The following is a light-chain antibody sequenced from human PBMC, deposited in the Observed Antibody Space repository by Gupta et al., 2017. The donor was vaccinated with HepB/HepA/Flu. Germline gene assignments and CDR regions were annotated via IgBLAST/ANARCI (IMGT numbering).Light chain of an antibody. CDR3: QAWDTTSAV. J-gene: IGLJ1*01. CDR1: QLGDKY. Sequence: SSELRQPPSVSVSPGQAASITCSGGQLGDKYTAWYQQKPGQSPVLVICQDKKRPSGIPERFSGSISGNTATLTISGTQPMDEADYYCQAWDTTSAVFGPGTKLTVL. CDR2: QDK. V-gene: IGLV3-1*01.